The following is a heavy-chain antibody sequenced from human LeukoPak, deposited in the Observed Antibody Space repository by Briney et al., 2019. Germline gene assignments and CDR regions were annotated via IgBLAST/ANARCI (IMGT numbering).Heavy chain of an antibody. D-gene: IGHD4-17*01. V-gene: IGHV3-30*18. CDR1: GFTFSSYG. Sequence: GRSLRLSCAASGFTFSSYGMHWVRQAPGKGLEWVTVTSYDGSHKYYADSVKGRFTISRDSSKNTLYLQMNSLRVEDTAVYYCAKDRGPTVRYFDCWGQGTLVTVSS. J-gene: IGHJ4*02. CDR2: TSYDGSHK. CDR3: AKDRGPTVRYFDC.